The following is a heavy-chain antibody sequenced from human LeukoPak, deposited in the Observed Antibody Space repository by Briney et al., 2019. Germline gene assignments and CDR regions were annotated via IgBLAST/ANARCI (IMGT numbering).Heavy chain of an antibody. J-gene: IGHJ5*02. V-gene: IGHV1-8*01. CDR1: GYTFTSYD. D-gene: IGHD2-2*01. CDR3: ARDQPQDIVVVPAAISWFDP. Sequence: ASVKVSCKASGYTFTSYDINWVRQATGQGLEWMGWMNPNSGNTGYAQKFQGRVTMTRNTSISTTYMELSSLRSDDTAVYYCARDQPQDIVVVPAAISWFDPWGQGTLVTVSS. CDR2: MNPNSGNT.